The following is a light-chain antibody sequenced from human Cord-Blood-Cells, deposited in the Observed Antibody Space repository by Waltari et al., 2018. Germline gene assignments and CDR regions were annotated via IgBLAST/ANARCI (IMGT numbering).Light chain of an antibody. V-gene: IGKV1-8*01. CDR1: QGISSY. J-gene: IGKJ3*01. CDR2: AAS. Sequence: AIRMTQSPSSFSASTGDRVTITCRASQGISSYLAWYQQKPGKAPKLLIYAASTLQSGVPSRFSDSGSGTDFTLTISCLQSEDFATYYCQQYYSYHTFGPGTKVDIK. CDR3: QQYYSYHT.